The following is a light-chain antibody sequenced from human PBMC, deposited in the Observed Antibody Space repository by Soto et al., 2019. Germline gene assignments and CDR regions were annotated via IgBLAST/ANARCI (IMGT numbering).Light chain of an antibody. V-gene: IGLV3-21*04. Sequence: SYELTQPPSVSVAPGKTTRITCGGNNIGIKSVHWYQQKAGQAPILAMYYDSDRPSGIPERFSGSNSGNTATLTISTVEAGDEADYYCQVGDISSNHVVFGGGTKLTVL. CDR3: QVGDISSNHVV. CDR2: YDS. CDR1: NIGIKS. J-gene: IGLJ2*01.